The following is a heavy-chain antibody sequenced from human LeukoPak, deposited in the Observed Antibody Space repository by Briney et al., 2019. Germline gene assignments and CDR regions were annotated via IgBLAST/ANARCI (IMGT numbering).Heavy chain of an antibody. V-gene: IGHV3-48*03. CDR2: ISNTGSVR. D-gene: IGHD4-17*01. J-gene: IGHJ4*02. Sequence: PGGSLRLSCEGSKFTFSSYEMSWVRQAPGKGLEWISYISNTGSVRYYADSVKGRFTISRGDAKNSLYLQMNSLRAEDTGVYYCTVIPLGWGQGTPVTVSS. CDR1: KFTFSSYE. CDR3: TVIPLG.